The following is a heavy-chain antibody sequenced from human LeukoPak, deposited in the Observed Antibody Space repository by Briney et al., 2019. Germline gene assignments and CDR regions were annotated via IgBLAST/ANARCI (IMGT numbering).Heavy chain of an antibody. J-gene: IGHJ4*02. CDR3: ATDSLY. V-gene: IGHV3-74*01. Sequence: GGSLRLSCAASGFTFSNYWMHWVRQVPGRGLVWVSRIYSDGSVTSYADSVKGRFTISRDNAKNTLYLQMNSLRADDTAVYYCATDSLYWGQGTLVSVSS. CDR2: IYSDGSVT. CDR1: GFTFSNYW.